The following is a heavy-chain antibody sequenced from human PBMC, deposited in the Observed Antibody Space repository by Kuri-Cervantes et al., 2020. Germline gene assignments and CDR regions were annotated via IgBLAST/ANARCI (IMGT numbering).Heavy chain of an antibody. CDR3: ARLASRAKGDSYYFDY. CDR1: GGTFSSYA. J-gene: IGHJ4*02. D-gene: IGHD2-21*02. Sequence: SVKVSCKASGGTFSSYAISWVRQAPGQGLEWMGGIIPIFGTANYAQKFQGRVTITADKSTSTAYMELSSLRSEDTAVYYCARLASRAKGDSYYFDYWGQGTLVTVSS. V-gene: IGHV1-69*06. CDR2: IIPIFGTA.